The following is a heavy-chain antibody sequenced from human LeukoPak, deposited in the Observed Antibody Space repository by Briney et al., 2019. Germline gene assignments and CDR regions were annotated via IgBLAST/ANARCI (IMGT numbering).Heavy chain of an antibody. V-gene: IGHV3-21*01. J-gene: IGHJ4*02. CDR2: ISSRSNYM. Sequence: GGSLTLSCAASGFTFSSYSMNWVRQAPGKGLEWVSSISSRSNYMYYADSVKGRFTISRDNAKNSLFLQMSNLRDDDTAIYYCARHVGISCWGQGTLVTVSS. CDR3: ARHVGISC. D-gene: IGHD7-27*01. CDR1: GFTFSSYS.